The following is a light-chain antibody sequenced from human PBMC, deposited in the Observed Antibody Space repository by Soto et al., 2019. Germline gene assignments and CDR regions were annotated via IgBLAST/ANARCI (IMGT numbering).Light chain of an antibody. Sequence: QSVLTQPASVSGSPGQSVTISCTGTSRDVGKYNLVSWYQHFPGKAPKLMIFEATKRPSGISDRFSGSKSGNTASLTISGLQAEDEADYYCSSYSLITPSVLGTGTKVTVL. CDR2: EAT. CDR3: SSYSLITPSV. J-gene: IGLJ1*01. V-gene: IGLV2-23*01. CDR1: SRDVGKYNL.